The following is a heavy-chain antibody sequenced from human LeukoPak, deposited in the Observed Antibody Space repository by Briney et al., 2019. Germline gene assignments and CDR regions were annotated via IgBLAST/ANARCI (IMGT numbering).Heavy chain of an antibody. CDR1: GFTFSSYN. CDR3: ASTLLWFEAFDY. J-gene: IGHJ4*02. CDR2: ISSSSSYI. V-gene: IGHV3-21*01. Sequence: GGSLRLSCAASGFTFSSYNMNWVRQAPGKGLEWVSSISSSSSYIYYADSVKGRFTISRDNAKNSLYLQMNSLRAEDTAVYYCASTLLWFEAFDYWGQGTLVTVSS. D-gene: IGHD3-10*01.